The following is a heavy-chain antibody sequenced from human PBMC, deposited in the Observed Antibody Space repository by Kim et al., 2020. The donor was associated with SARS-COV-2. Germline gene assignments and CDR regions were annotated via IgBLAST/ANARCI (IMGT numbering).Heavy chain of an antibody. CDR2: IKQDGSEK. CDR3: AREMVRGVIRADY. D-gene: IGHD3-10*01. V-gene: IGHV3-7*01. Sequence: GGSLRLSCAASGFTFSSYWMSWVRQAPGKGLEWVANIKQDGSEKYYVDSVKGRFTISRDNAKNSLYLQMNSLRAEDTAVYYCAREMVRGVIRADYWGQGTLVTVSS. CDR1: GFTFSSYW. J-gene: IGHJ4*02.